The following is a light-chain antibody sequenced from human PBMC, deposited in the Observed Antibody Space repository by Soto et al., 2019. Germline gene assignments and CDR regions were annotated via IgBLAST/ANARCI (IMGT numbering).Light chain of an antibody. CDR1: QNVYTW. J-gene: IGKJ2*01. CDR3: QQYSRLYT. Sequence: DIQMTQSPSTLSASVEDRVTISCRASQNVYTWLAWYQQKPGKAPKFLMYKASVLETGVPSRFSGNGSGTEFTLTISSLQPDDFATYYCQQYSRLYTFGQGTKLEIK. V-gene: IGKV1-5*03. CDR2: KAS.